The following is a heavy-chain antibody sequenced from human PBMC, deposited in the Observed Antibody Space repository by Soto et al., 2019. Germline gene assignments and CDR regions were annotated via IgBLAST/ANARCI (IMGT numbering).Heavy chain of an antibody. J-gene: IGHJ6*02. V-gene: IGHV1-69*06. CDR2: IIPIFGTA. D-gene: IGHD2-8*01. CDR1: GGTFSSYA. Sequence: QVQLVQSGAELKKPGSSVKVSCKASGGTFSSYAISWVRQAPGQGLEWMGGIIPIFGTANYAQKFQGRVTITADKSTSTAYMELSILRSEDTAVYYCASGGIVLMVYHPHYYYYGKDVWRQGTTLTVSS. CDR3: ASGGIVLMVYHPHYYYYGKDV.